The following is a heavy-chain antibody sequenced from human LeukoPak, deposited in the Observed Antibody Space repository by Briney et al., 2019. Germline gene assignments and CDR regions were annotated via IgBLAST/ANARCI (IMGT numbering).Heavy chain of an antibody. CDR3: AGYCSSTSCPNWYFDL. V-gene: IGHV4-4*07. CDR1: GGSISSYY. Sequence: SETLSLTCTVSGGSISSYYWSWIRQPAGKGLEWIGRIYTSGSTNYNPSLKSRVTMSVDTSKNQFSLKLSSVTAADTAVYYCAGYCSSTSCPNWYFDLWGRGTLVTVSS. D-gene: IGHD2-2*01. J-gene: IGHJ2*01. CDR2: IYTSGST.